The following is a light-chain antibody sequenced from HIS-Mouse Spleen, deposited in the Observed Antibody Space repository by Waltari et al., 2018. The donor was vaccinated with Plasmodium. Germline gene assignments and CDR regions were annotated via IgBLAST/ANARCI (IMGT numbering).Light chain of an antibody. CDR1: QSLLHSNGYNY. V-gene: IGKV2-28*01. CDR3: MQALQTPRYT. Sequence: DIVMTQSPLSLPVTPGEPASLSCRSSQSLLHSNGYNYLDWYLQKPGQSPQLLIYLGSNRASGVPDRFSGSGSSTDFTLKISRVEAEDVGVYYCMQALQTPRYTFGQGTKLEIK. CDR2: LGS. J-gene: IGKJ2*01.